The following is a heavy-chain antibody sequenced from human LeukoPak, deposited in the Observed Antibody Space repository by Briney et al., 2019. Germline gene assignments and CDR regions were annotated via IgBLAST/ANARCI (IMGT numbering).Heavy chain of an antibody. V-gene: IGHV5-51*01. D-gene: IGHD2-21*02. CDR3: ARLPYCGGDCYPNWFDS. CDR2: IYPSDSDS. CDR1: GYSFSTYW. Sequence: GESLKISCKGSGYSFSTYWIGWVRQMPGKGLECMGVIYPSDSDSRYSPSFQGHVTLAADKSTGTAYLQWSSLKASDTAMYYCARLPYCGGDCYPNWFDSWGQGTLVTVSS. J-gene: IGHJ5*01.